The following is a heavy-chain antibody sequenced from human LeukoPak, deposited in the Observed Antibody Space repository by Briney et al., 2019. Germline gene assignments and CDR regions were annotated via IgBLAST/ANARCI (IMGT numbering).Heavy chain of an antibody. CDR2: IYYSGST. CDR3: ARDCGGATRVPCAFDI. CDR1: GGSISSGGYY. J-gene: IGHJ3*02. V-gene: IGHV4-31*03. D-gene: IGHD1-26*01. Sequence: SETLSLTRTVSGGSISSGGYYWSWIRQHPGKGLEWIGYIYYSGSTYYNPSLKSRVTISVDTSKNQFSLKLSSVTAADTAVYYCARDCGGATRVPCAFDIWGQGTMVTVSS.